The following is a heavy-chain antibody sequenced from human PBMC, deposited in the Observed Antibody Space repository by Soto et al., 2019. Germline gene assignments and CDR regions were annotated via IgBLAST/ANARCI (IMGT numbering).Heavy chain of an antibody. CDR2: IKSKTDGGTT. J-gene: IGHJ4*02. V-gene: IGHV3-15*01. D-gene: IGHD6-13*01. Sequence: GGSLRLSCAASGFTFSNAWMSWVRQAPGKGLEWVGRIKSKTDGGTTDYAAPVKGRFTISRDDSKNTLYLQMNSLRTEDTAVYYCTTLAAAGRGLDYWGQGTLVTVSS. CDR3: TTLAAAGRGLDY. CDR1: GFTFSNAW.